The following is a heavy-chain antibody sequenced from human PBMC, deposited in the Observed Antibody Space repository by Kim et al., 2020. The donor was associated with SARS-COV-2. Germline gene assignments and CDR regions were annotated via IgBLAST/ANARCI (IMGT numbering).Heavy chain of an antibody. Sequence: GGSLRLSCAASGFTFSSYEMNWVRQAPGKGLEWVSYISSSGSTIYYADSVKGRFTISRDNAKNSLYLQMNSLRAEDTAVYYCARGGHYSNYVYYYYYGMDVWGQGTTVTVSS. V-gene: IGHV3-48*03. J-gene: IGHJ6*02. CDR3: ARGGHYSNYVYYYYYGMDV. CDR2: ISSSGSTI. CDR1: GFTFSSYE. D-gene: IGHD4-4*01.